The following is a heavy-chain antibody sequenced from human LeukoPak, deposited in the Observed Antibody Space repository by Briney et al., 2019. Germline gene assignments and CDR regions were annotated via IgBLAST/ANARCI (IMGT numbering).Heavy chain of an antibody. D-gene: IGHD6-19*01. CDR2: INPKSGGT. Sequence: ASVKVSCKASGYTFTGYYMHWVRQAPGQGLEWMGWINPKSGGTNYAQKFQGRVTMTRDTSISTAYMELSRLRSDDTAVYYCARDPLPGVAVARVFDYWGQGTLVTVSS. CDR3: ARDPLPGVAVARVFDY. J-gene: IGHJ4*02. V-gene: IGHV1-2*02. CDR1: GYTFTGYY.